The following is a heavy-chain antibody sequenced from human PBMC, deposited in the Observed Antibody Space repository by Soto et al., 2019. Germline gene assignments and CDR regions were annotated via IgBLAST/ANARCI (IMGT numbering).Heavy chain of an antibody. CDR3: ASDRAIRDSGSPWLDP. V-gene: IGHV4-31*03. CDR1: GGSINSGGYY. CDR2: IYYSGST. J-gene: IGHJ5*02. D-gene: IGHD3-10*01. Sequence: QVQLKESGPGLVKPSQTLSLTCTVSGGSINSGGYYWSWLRQRPGKGLEWIGYIYYSGSTFYNPSRRSRVTVSVDTSKNQCSLRLTSVTAADTAVYYCASDRAIRDSGSPWLDPCGQGTLVTVSS.